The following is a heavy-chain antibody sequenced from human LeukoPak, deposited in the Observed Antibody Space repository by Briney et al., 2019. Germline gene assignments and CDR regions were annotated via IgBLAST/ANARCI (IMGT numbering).Heavy chain of an antibody. D-gene: IGHD6-13*01. CDR1: GYTFTSYG. V-gene: IGHV1-18*01. Sequence: GASVKVSCKASGYTFTSYGISWVRQAPGQGLEWMGWISAYNGNTNYAQKLQGRVTMTTDTSTSTAYMELRSLRSDDTAVYYCARDRDSSSWDLYYYYYGMDVWGQGTTVTVSS. J-gene: IGHJ6*02. CDR2: ISAYNGNT. CDR3: ARDRDSSSWDLYYYYYGMDV.